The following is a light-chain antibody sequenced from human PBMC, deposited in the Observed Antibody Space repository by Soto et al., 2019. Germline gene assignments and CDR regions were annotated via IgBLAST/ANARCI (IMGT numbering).Light chain of an antibody. CDR3: QQYGSSPALS. J-gene: IGKJ4*01. CDR2: GAS. CDR1: QSVSTSY. V-gene: IGKV3-20*01. Sequence: EIVLTRSPGTLSLSPGERATLSCRASQSVSTSYLAWYQQKPGQAPRLLIYGASNRATGIPDRFSGSGSGTDFTLTISSLEPEDFAVYYCQQYGSSPALSFGGGTKVDIK.